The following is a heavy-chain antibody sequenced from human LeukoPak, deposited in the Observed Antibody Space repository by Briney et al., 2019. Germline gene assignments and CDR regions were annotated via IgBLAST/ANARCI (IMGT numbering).Heavy chain of an antibody. Sequence: GGSLRLSCSASGFTFKSYAMHWVRQAPGKGLEYVSSINTNEANTYYADSVKGRFTISRDNSRNTVYVQMNSLTPEDTAVYYCVKGLDYSSSRMDSWGQGTLVTVSS. V-gene: IGHV3-64*05. CDR2: INTNEANT. J-gene: IGHJ4*02. CDR3: VKGLDYSSSRMDS. CDR1: GFTFKSYA. D-gene: IGHD6-6*01.